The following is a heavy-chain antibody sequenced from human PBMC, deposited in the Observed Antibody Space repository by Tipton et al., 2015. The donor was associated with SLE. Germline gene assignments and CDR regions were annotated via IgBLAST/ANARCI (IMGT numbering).Heavy chain of an antibody. CDR2: IYYSGST. D-gene: IGHD3-10*01. J-gene: IGHJ5*02. V-gene: IGHV4-59*01. Sequence: TLSLTCTVSGGSISSYYWSWIRQPPGKGLEWIGYIYYSGSTNYNPSLKSRVTISVDTSKNQFSLKPSSVTAADTAVYYCARGGDWFDPWGQGTLVTVSS. CDR1: GGSISSYY. CDR3: ARGGDWFDP.